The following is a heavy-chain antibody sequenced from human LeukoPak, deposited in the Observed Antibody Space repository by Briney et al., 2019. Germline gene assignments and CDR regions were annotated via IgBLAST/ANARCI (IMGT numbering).Heavy chain of an antibody. CDR3: ARYSYSASGVYYYHFIDV. CDR2: IHHSGST. J-gene: IGHJ6*03. V-gene: IGHV4-34*01. CDR1: SGSSSGYY. D-gene: IGHD3-10*01. Sequence: SETLSLTCPVYSGSSSGYYWSWIRNPPGKGLKGIGEIHHSGSTNYNPPLKSRVTISLDTSKNKFPLSLRPVTAPDPPAYYCARYSYSASGVYYYHFIDVWGKGTTVTVSS.